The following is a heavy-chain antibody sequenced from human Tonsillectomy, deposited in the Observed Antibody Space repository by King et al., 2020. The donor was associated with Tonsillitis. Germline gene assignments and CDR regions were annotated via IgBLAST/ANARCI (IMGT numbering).Heavy chain of an antibody. CDR3: ARMEFWSGYFEYFDF. CDR2: LFSNDEK. J-gene: IGHJ4*02. D-gene: IGHD3-3*01. CDR1: GFSLSNTRMG. V-gene: IGHV2-26*01. Sequence: VTLKESGPVLVKPTETLTLTCTVSGFSLSNTRMGVSWIRQPPGKALEWLAHLFSNDEKSYSTSLKSRLTISKDTSKSPVVLTMTNMDPVDTATYYWARMEFWSGYFEYFDFWGQGTLVTVSS.